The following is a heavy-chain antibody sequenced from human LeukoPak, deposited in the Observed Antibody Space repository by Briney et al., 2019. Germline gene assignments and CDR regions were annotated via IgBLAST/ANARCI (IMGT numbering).Heavy chain of an antibody. CDR3: ARLGVPTAIFYFDY. J-gene: IGHJ4*02. Sequence: ASVKVSCKASGYTFTNYYIHWVRQGPGQGHELMGIINPSGGRTNYAQKFQGRVTMTRDTSTSTVYMELSSLRSEDTAVYYCARLGVPTAIFYFDYWGQGTLVTASS. CDR1: GYTFTNYY. D-gene: IGHD2-2*01. V-gene: IGHV1-46*01. CDR2: INPSGGRT.